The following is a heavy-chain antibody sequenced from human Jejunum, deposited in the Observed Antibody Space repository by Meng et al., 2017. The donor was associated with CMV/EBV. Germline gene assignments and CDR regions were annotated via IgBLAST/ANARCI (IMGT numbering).Heavy chain of an antibody. J-gene: IGHJ4*02. CDR1: GGSISSGDYY. V-gene: IGHV4-30-4*01. CDR2: IYYSGST. Sequence: QVQRQESGPGLGKPSQTLSLTCTVSGGSISSGDYYWSWIRQPPGKGLEWIGCIYYSGSTYYNPSLKGRVTISVDTSKNQFSLNLRSVTAADTAVYYCARVSSGWDYFDYWGQGTLVTVSS. D-gene: IGHD6-19*01. CDR3: ARVSSGWDYFDY.